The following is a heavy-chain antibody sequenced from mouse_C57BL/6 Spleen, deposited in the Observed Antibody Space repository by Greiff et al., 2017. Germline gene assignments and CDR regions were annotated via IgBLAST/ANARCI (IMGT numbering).Heavy chain of an antibody. CDR1: GYTFTGYW. V-gene: IGHV1-9*01. J-gene: IGHJ4*01. D-gene: IGHD2-12*01. CDR2: ILPGSGST. CDR3: ARIGDSVRYGYAMDY. Sequence: VKLQQSGAELMKPGASVKLSCKATGYTFTGYWIEWVKQRPGHGLEWIGEILPGSGSTNYNEKFKGKATFTADTSSNTAYMQLSSLTTVESAIYYCARIGDSVRYGYAMDYWGQGTSVTVSS.